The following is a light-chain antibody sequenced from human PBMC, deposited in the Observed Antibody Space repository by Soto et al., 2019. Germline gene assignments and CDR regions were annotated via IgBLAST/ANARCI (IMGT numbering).Light chain of an antibody. CDR2: HAS. V-gene: IGKV3-20*01. CDR3: QQYGSAPPT. J-gene: IGKJ3*01. Sequence: EIVVTQSPGTLSLSPAERATLSCRASESIDNNFLAWYQQKPGQAPRLLIYHASSRATGIPNRFSGSGSGTDFTVTIRRLEPEDFAVYYCQQYGSAPPTFGPGTKVDVK. CDR1: ESIDNNF.